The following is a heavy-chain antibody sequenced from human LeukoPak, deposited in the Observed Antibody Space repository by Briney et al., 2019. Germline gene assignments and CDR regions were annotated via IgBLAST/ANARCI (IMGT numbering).Heavy chain of an antibody. CDR1: GGSFSGYY. CDR3: ARRGEDILTGYYAFDY. J-gene: IGHJ4*02. CDR2: INHSGST. Sequence: PSETLSLTCAVYGGSFSGYYWSWIRQPPGKGLEWIGEINHSGSTNYNPSLKSRVTISVDTSKNQFSLKLSSVTAADTAVYYCARRGEDILTGYYAFDYWGQGTLVTVSS. V-gene: IGHV4-34*01. D-gene: IGHD3-9*01.